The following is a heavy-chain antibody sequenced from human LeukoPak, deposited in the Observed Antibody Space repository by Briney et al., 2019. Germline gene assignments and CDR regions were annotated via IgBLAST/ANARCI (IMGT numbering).Heavy chain of an antibody. Sequence: PGGSLRLSCAASGFTFSNAWMSWVRQAPGKGLEWVGRIKSKTDGGTTDYAAPVKGRFTIPRDDSKNTLYLQTNSLKTEDTAVYYCTTDYFEYSSSSGWFDPWGQGTLVTVSS. D-gene: IGHD6-6*01. CDR3: TTDYFEYSSSSGWFDP. CDR2: IKSKTDGGTT. J-gene: IGHJ5*02. V-gene: IGHV3-15*01. CDR1: GFTFSNAW.